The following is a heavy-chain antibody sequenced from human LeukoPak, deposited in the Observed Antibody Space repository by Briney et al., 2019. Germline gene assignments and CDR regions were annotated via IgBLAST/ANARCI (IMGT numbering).Heavy chain of an antibody. CDR2: ITPTSSKTHI. Sequence: GGSLRLSCAASGFTFKTYSMNWVRQAPGKGLEWVSSITPTSSKTHIYYADSVKGRFTISRDNANNSLYLQMNSLRAEDTAVYYCARVRGSSWYTGDFDYWGQGTLVTVSS. J-gene: IGHJ4*02. CDR3: ARVRGSSWYTGDFDY. V-gene: IGHV3-21*06. D-gene: IGHD6-13*01. CDR1: GFTFKTYS.